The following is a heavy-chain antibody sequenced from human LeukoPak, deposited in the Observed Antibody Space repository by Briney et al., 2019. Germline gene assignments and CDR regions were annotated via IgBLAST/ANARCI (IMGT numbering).Heavy chain of an antibody. Sequence: RPSETLSLTYSVSGGSISSYYWSWIRQPAGKGLEWIGRIYTSGSTNYNPSLKSRVTMSVDTSKNQFSLKLSSVTAADTAVYYCARGIDYGDYAEIGWFDPWGQGTLVTVSS. CDR1: GGSISSYY. V-gene: IGHV4-4*07. J-gene: IGHJ5*02. D-gene: IGHD4-17*01. CDR3: ARGIDYGDYAEIGWFDP. CDR2: IYTSGST.